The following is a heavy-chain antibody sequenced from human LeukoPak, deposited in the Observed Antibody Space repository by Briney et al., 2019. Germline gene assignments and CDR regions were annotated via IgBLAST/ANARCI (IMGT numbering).Heavy chain of an antibody. J-gene: IGHJ6*02. CDR3: ACSSTNYYYYGMDV. D-gene: IGHD2-2*01. CDR1: GGSFSGYY. CDR2: INHSGST. Sequence: PSETLSLTCAVYGGSFSGYYWSWIRQPPGKGLEWIGEINHSGSTNYNPSLKSRVTISVDTSKNQFSLKLSSVTAADTAVHYCACSSTNYYYYGMDVWGQGTTVTVSS. V-gene: IGHV4-34*01.